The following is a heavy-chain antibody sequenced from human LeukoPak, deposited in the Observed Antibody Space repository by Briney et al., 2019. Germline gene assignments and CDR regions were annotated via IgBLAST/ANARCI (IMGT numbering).Heavy chain of an antibody. J-gene: IGHJ4*02. CDR2: ISGSGGST. D-gene: IGHD1-26*01. V-gene: IGHV3-23*01. Sequence: GGSLRLTCAASGFTFSSYAMSWVRQAPGKGLERVAAISGSGGSTYYADSVKGRFTISRDNSKNTLYLQMNSLRAEDTAVYYCAKYRVGADSDFDYWGQGTLVTVSS. CDR3: AKYRVGADSDFDY. CDR1: GFTFSSYA.